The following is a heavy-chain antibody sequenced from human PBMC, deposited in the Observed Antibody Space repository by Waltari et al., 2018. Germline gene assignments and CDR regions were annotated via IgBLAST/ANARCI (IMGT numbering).Heavy chain of an antibody. J-gene: IGHJ6*02. CDR3: ARARGNSAASYYYYGMDV. Sequence: EVQLVESGGGLIQPGGSLRLSCAASGFTVSSNYMSWVRQAPGKGLEWVSVIYSGGSTYYADSVKSRFTISRDNSKNTLYLQMNSLRAEDTAVYYCARARGNSAASYYYYGMDVWGQGTTVTVSS. D-gene: IGHD4-4*01. CDR1: GFTVSSNY. V-gene: IGHV3-53*01. CDR2: IYSGGST.